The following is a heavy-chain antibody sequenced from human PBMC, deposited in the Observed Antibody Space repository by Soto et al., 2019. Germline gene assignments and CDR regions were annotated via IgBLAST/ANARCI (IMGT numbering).Heavy chain of an antibody. J-gene: IGHJ4*02. D-gene: IGHD3-10*01. CDR1: GGTFSSYT. V-gene: IGHV1-69*08. CDR3: ARENGDYGPETGAKHGY. Sequence: QVQLVPSGAAVKKPGSSVKVSCKASGGTFSSYTISWVRQAPGQGLEWMGRIIPILGLSNYAQKFQGRVTITANKSTSTAYMELSSLRSEDTAVYYCARENGDYGPETGAKHGYWGQGTLVTVSS. CDR2: IIPILGLS.